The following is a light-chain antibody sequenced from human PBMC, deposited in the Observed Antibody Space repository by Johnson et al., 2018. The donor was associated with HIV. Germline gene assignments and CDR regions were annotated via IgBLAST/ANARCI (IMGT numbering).Light chain of an antibody. CDR2: DNN. CDR3: GTWDSSLSAGGV. Sequence: QAVLTQPPSVSAAPGQKVTISCSGSSSNIGNSYVSWYQQLPGTAPKLLIYDNNKRPSGIPDRFSGSKSGTSATLGITGLQTGDEADYYCGTWDSSLSAGGVVGTGTKVTVL. CDR1: SSNIGNSY. J-gene: IGLJ1*01. V-gene: IGLV1-51*01.